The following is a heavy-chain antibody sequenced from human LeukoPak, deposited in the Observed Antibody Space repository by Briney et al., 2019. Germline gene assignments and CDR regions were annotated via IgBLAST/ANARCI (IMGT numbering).Heavy chain of an antibody. CDR2: IYYSGIT. J-gene: IGHJ3*02. CDR1: GGSITSYY. D-gene: IGHD1-26*01. V-gene: IGHV4-59*01. CDR3: ARAGRWEGRPHAFDI. Sequence: SETLSLTCTISGGSITSYYWNWIRQPPGKGLEWIGYIYYSGITNYNPSLKSRVIISVDTSKNQFSLKLSSVTAADTAVYYCARAGRWEGRPHAFDIWGQGTMVTVSS.